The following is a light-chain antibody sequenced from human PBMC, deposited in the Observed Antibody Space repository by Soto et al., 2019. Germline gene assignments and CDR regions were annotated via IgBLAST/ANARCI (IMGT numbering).Light chain of an antibody. V-gene: IGKV3-15*01. CDR1: QRASSN. Sequence: EIVMTQSPATLSVSPGERATLSCRASQRASSNLAWYQQKPGQAPRLLIYDASTRATDIPTRFSGSGSGTEFTLTISSLQSEDFAVYYCQQSTNWPGTFGQGTRWIS. CDR2: DAS. J-gene: IGKJ1*01. CDR3: QQSTNWPGT.